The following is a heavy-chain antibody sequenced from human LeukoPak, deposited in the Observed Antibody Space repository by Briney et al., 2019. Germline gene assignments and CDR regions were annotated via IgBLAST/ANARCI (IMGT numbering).Heavy chain of an antibody. CDR1: GFTFSNYW. Sequence: GGSLRLSCAASGFTFSNYWMSWVRQAPGKGLEWVANIKQDGSEEYYVDSVKGRFTISRDNAENSLYLQMNSLRAEDTAVYFCATSRFSGTIFSDYYMDVWGKGTTVTVSS. J-gene: IGHJ6*03. D-gene: IGHD3-3*01. V-gene: IGHV3-7*01. CDR3: ATSRFSGTIFSDYYMDV. CDR2: IKQDGSEE.